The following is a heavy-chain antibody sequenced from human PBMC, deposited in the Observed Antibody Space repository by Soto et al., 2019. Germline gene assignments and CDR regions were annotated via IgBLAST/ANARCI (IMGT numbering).Heavy chain of an antibody. V-gene: IGHV3-15*01. CDR3: NIWTSGITLYGMEV. CDR2: IKSKTDGGTT. Sequence: PGLSXRLSWSASGFTFVNACISLFRQAPGKGLEFVGRIKSKTDGGTTDYAAPVKGRFTISRDDSKNTLYLQMNSLKTEDTAVYYCNIWTSGITLYGMEVWGQGPTV. J-gene: IGHJ6*01. D-gene: IGHD5-12*01. CDR1: GFTFVNAC.